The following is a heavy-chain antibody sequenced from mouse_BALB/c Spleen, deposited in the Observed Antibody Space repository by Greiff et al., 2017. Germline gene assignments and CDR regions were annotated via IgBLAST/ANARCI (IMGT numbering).Heavy chain of an antibody. Sequence: QVQLQQSGAELVRPGTSVKISCKASGYTFTNYWLGWVKQRPGHGLEWIGDIYPGGGYTNYNEKFKGKATLTADTSSSTAYMQLSSLTSEDSAVYFCARSGSNTVEGYFDVWGAGTTVTVSS. D-gene: IGHD1-1*01. J-gene: IGHJ1*01. CDR2: IYPGGGYT. CDR3: ARSGSNTVEGYFDV. CDR1: GYTFTNYW. V-gene: IGHV1-63*02.